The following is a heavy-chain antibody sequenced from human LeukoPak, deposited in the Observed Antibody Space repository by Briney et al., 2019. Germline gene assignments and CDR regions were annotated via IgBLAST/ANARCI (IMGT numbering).Heavy chain of an antibody. D-gene: IGHD3-22*01. CDR3: AREVQDYYDSSDIDY. V-gene: IGHV3-21*01. CDR2: ISSSISYI. J-gene: IGHJ4*02. CDR1: GFTFSSYS. Sequence: GGSLRLSCAASGFTFSSYSMNWVRQAPGKGLEWVSSISSSISYIDYTNSVKGRFTTSRDNAKNSLYLQMNSLRTEDTAVYYCAREVQDYYDSSDIDYWGQGTLVTVSS.